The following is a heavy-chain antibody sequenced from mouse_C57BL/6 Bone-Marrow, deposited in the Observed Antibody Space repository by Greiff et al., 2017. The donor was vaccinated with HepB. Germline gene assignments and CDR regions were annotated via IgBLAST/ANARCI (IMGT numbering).Heavy chain of an antibody. V-gene: IGHV5-4*01. CDR2: ISDGGSYT. D-gene: IGHD2-14*01. Sequence: EVQGVESGGGLVKPGGSLKLSCAASGFTFSSYAMSWVRQTPEKRLEWVATISDGGSYTYYPDNVKGRFTISRDNAKNNLYLQMSHLKSEDTAMYYCARDAGGTYYFDYWGQGTTLTVSS. CDR3: ARDAGGTYYFDY. CDR1: GFTFSSYA. J-gene: IGHJ2*01.